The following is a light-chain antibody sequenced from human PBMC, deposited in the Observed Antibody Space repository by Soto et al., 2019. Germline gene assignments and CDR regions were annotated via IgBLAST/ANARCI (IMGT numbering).Light chain of an antibody. CDR1: QSVSSSY. CDR2: GAS. J-gene: IGKJ2*01. CDR3: QQYSSSAPGYT. Sequence: ELVLTQSPGTLSLSPGERATLSCRASQSVSSSYLSWYQQKPGQAPRLLIXGASRRAAGIPDRFSGSGSGTDFTLTLTRLEPEDFAVYYCQQYSSSAPGYTFGQGTKVDIK. V-gene: IGKV3-20*01.